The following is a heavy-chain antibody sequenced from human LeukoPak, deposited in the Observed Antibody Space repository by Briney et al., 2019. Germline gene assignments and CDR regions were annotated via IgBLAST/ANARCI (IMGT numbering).Heavy chain of an antibody. CDR3: ARKCFYCSGGSWRHDAFDI. D-gene: IGHD2-15*01. J-gene: IGHJ3*02. CDR2: INHSGST. V-gene: IGHV4-34*01. CDR1: GGSFSGYY. Sequence: PSETLSLTCAVYGGSFSGYYWSWIRQPPGKGLEWIGEINHSGSTNYNPSLKSRVTISVDTSKNQFSLKLSSVTAADTAVYYCARKCFYCSGGSWRHDAFDIWGQGTMVTVSS.